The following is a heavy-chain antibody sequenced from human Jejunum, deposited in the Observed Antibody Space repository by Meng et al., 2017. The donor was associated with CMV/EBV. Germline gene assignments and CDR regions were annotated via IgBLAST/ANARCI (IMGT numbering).Heavy chain of an antibody. V-gene: IGHV1-69*10. D-gene: IGHD2/OR15-2a*01. CDR1: GGSCSTYT. CDR3: ARGRGNQPLFDY. Sequence: LVPSGAEVKRPGSSGKVACKTSGGSCSTYTFSWVRQAPGQGLEWMGGLIPVLNKAKSAPRFQDRVTFTADETTTTAYMELSSLTFEDTAVYFCARGRGNQPLFDYWGQGTLVTVSS. J-gene: IGHJ4*02. CDR2: LIPVLNKA.